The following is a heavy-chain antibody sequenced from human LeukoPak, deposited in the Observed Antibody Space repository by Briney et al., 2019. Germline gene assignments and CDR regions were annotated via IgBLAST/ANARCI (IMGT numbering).Heavy chain of an antibody. D-gene: IGHD6-19*01. CDR3: AKVGSGLPKKFYFDY. CDR1: GFTFSSYG. V-gene: IGHV3-23*01. CDR2: ISGSGGST. J-gene: IGHJ4*02. Sequence: GGTLRLSCAASGFTFSSYGMSWVRQAPGKGLEWVSAISGSGGSTYYADSVKGRFTISRDNSKNTLYLQMNSLRAEDTAVYYCAKVGSGLPKKFYFDYWGQGTLVTVSS.